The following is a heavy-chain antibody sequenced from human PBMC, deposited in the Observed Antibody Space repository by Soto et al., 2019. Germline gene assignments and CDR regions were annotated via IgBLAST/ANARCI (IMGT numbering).Heavy chain of an antibody. CDR3: AKRGIVGATTAFDY. V-gene: IGHV4-39*01. CDR2: FFYSGST. CDR1: GGSISSSSYY. Sequence: SETLSLTCTVSGGSISSSSYYWGWLRQPPGKGLEWIGIFFYSGSTYYNPSLKSRVTISVDTSKIQFSLKLSSVTAADTAVYYCAKRGIVGATTAFDYWGQG. D-gene: IGHD1-26*01. J-gene: IGHJ4*02.